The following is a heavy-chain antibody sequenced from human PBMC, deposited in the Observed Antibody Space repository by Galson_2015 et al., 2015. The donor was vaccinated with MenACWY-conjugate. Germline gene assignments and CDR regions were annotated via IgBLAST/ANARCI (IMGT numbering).Heavy chain of an antibody. J-gene: IGHJ4*02. Sequence: SLRLSCAASGFTFNNFGIHWVRRAPGKGLEWVAFLSYDGSVKSYADSVTGRFAIYRANSENTLYLHMSSLSIDDTAVYYCARDKFRFCTTSACPGAWDSWGQGTPVTVSS. CDR3: ARDKFRFCTTSACPGAWDS. V-gene: IGHV3-30*05. CDR2: LSYDGSVK. CDR1: GFTFNNFG. D-gene: IGHD3/OR15-3a*01.